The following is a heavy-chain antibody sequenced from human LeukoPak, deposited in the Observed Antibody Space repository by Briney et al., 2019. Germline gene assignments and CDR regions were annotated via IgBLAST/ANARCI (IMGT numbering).Heavy chain of an antibody. CDR1: GGSISSGSYY. CDR3: AREIRFGELPDY. CDR2: IYTSGST. J-gene: IGHJ4*02. V-gene: IGHV4-61*02. Sequence: SETLSLTCTVSGGSISSGSYYWRWIRQPAGKGLEWIGRIYTSGSTNYNPSLKSRVTISVDTSKNQFSLKLSSVTAADTAVYYCAREIRFGELPDYWGQGTLVTVSS. D-gene: IGHD3-10*01.